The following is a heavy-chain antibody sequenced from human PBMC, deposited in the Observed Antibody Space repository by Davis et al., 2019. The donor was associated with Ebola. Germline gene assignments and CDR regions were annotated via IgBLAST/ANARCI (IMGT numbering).Heavy chain of an antibody. Sequence: PGGSLRLSCAVYGGSFSGYYWSWIRQPPGKGLEWIGEINHSGSTNYNPSLKSRVTISVDTSKNQFSLKLSSVTAADTAVYYCARGKPHGDYVVWFDPWGQGTLVTVSS. CDR1: GGSFSGYY. CDR2: INHSGST. J-gene: IGHJ5*02. D-gene: IGHD4-17*01. CDR3: ARGKPHGDYVVWFDP. V-gene: IGHV4-34*01.